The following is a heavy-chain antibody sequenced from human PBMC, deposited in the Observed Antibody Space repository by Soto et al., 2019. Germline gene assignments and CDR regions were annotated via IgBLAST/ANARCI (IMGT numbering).Heavy chain of an antibody. CDR2: ISATGGGT. Sequence: GGSLRLSCAASGFNFSNYAMSWVRQAPGKGLEWVSLISATGGGTYYADSVKGRFTISRDNSHNTLYLQVHSLTAEDTAVYYCAKDRRAGGNSAFYFDFWGQGAQVTVSS. D-gene: IGHD3-16*01. J-gene: IGHJ4*02. V-gene: IGHV3-23*01. CDR1: GFNFSNYA. CDR3: AKDRRAGGNSAFYFDF.